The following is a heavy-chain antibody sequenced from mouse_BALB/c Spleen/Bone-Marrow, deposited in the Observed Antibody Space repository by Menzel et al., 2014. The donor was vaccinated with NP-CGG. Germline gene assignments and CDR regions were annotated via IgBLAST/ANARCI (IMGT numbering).Heavy chain of an antibody. J-gene: IGHJ1*01. Sequence: EVQLQQSGPELVKPGASVKMSCKASGYTFTSYVMHWVKQKPGQGLEWIGNINPYNDGTKYNEKFKGKATLTSDKSSSTAFKELSSLTSEDSAVYYCARSLYGYEWYFNVWGAGTTVTGSS. D-gene: IGHD2-2*01. CDR3: ARSLYGYEWYFNV. CDR1: GYTFTSYV. V-gene: IGHV1-14*01. CDR2: INPYNDGT.